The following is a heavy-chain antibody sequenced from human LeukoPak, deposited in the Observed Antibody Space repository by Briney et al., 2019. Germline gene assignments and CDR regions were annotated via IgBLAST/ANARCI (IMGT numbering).Heavy chain of an antibody. CDR2: IYTSGST. V-gene: IGHV4-4*07. CDR1: GGSINSYY. D-gene: IGHD3-22*01. J-gene: IGHJ4*02. Sequence: PSETLSLPCTVSGGSINSYYGNWIRQPAGKGLEWIGHIYTSGSTNYNPSLKSRVTMSVDTSKNHFSLKLSSVTAADTAVYYCARETSDSSGYYIDYWGQGTLVTVSS. CDR3: ARETSDSSGYYIDY.